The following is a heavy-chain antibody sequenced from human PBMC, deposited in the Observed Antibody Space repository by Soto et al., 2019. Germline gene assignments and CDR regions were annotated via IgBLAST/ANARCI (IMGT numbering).Heavy chain of an antibody. CDR3: AKTPGVITVISAFDH. CDR1: GFTFSKHA. J-gene: IGHJ4*02. D-gene: IGHD2-21*01. V-gene: IGHV3-23*01. CDR2: ISGSGAST. Sequence: GGSLRLSCVASGFTFSKHALAWVRQAPGKGLEWVSAISGSGASTYDSDSVKGRFVISRDNSNNTLYLQMNGLKAEDTAVYYCAKTPGVITVISAFDHWGQGTPVTVSS.